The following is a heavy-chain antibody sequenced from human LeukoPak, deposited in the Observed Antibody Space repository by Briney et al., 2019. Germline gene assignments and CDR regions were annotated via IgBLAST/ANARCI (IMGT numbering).Heavy chain of an antibody. CDR1: GFTFSDYY. CDR3: AKRRGLELTYYYHMDV. J-gene: IGHJ6*03. CDR2: ISGRGGST. V-gene: IGHV3-23*01. Sequence: GGSLRLSCAASGFTFSDYYMSWVRQAPGKGLEWVSAISGRGGSTYYADSVKGRFTISRDNSKNTLYLQMNSLRADDTAVYYCAKRRGLELTYYYHMDVWGKGTTVTVSS. D-gene: IGHD1-7*01.